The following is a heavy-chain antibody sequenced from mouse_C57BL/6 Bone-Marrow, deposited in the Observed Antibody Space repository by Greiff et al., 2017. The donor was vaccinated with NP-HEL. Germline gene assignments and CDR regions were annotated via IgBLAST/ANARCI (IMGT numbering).Heavy chain of an antibody. D-gene: IGHD2-2*01. CDR1: GYTFTSYG. CDR2: LYPSSGNT. V-gene: IGHV1-81*01. J-gene: IGHJ2*01. CDR3: ARSAPIYYGYDDY. Sequence: QVQLKESGAELARPGASVKLSCKASGYTFTSYGISWVKQRTGQGLEWIGELYPSSGNTYYNEKFKGKATLTADKSSSTAYMELRSLTSEDSAVYFCARSAPIYYGYDDYWGQGTTLTVSS.